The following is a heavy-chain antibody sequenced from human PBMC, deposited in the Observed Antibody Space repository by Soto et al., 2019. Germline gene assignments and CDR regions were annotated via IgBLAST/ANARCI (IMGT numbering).Heavy chain of an antibody. CDR2: IIPIFGTA. D-gene: IGHD3-22*01. J-gene: IGHJ4*02. CDR3: ARPLQPHYYDSSGAFDY. V-gene: IGHV1-69*13. Sequence: GASVKVSCKASGGTFSSYAISWVRQAPGQGLEWMGGIIPIFGTANYAQKFQGRVTITADESTSTAYMELSSLRSEDTAVYYCARPLQPHYYDSSGAFDYCGQGTLVTVSS. CDR1: GGTFSSYA.